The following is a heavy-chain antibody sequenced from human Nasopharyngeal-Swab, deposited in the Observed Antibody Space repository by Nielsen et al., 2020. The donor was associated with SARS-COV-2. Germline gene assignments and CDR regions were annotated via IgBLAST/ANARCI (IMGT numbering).Heavy chain of an antibody. Sequence: GESLKTSCAASGFTFSSYAMHWVRQAPGTGLEWVAVISYDGSNKYYADSVKGRFTISRDNSKNTLYLQMNSLRAEDTAVYYCARDPMITFGGVCVADYYYYGMDVWGQGTTVTVSS. CDR1: GFTFSSYA. V-gene: IGHV3-30-3*01. CDR2: ISYDGSNK. D-gene: IGHD3-16*01. J-gene: IGHJ6*02. CDR3: ARDPMITFGGVCVADYYYYGMDV.